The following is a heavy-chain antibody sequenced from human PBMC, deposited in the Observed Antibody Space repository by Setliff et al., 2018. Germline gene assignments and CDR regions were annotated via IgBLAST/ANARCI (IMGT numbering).Heavy chain of an antibody. CDR2: IFPADADT. Sequence: GESLTISCKESRDSFTNYWIIWVRQVPGKGLEWMGMIFPADADTRYNPSFKGQVTMSLDRPITTAYLQWDSLKASDTAIYYCAQKHQRASWAFDPWGRGTLVTVSS. CDR1: RDSFTNYW. D-gene: IGHD2-2*01. J-gene: IGHJ5*02. CDR3: AQKHQRASWAFDP. V-gene: IGHV5-51*01.